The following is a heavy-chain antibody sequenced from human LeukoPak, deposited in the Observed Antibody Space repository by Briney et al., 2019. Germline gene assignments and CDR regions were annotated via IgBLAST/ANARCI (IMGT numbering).Heavy chain of an antibody. V-gene: IGHV1-2*02. J-gene: IGHJ4*02. CDR2: INPNSGDT. Sequence: VASVKVSCKASGYTFTGYYMHWVRQAPGQGLEWMGWINPNSGDTNYAQKLQGRVTMTTDTSTSTAYMELRSLRSDDTAVYYCARVRGYYDSSGPRDYWGQGTLVTVSS. D-gene: IGHD3-22*01. CDR1: GYTFTGYY. CDR3: ARVRGYYDSSGPRDY.